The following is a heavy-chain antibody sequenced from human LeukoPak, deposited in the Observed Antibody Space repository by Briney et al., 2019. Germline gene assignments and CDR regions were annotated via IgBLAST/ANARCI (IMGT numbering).Heavy chain of an antibody. V-gene: IGHV4-61*02. CDR1: GGSISSGDYY. CDR3: ARGPIDGSYYYYGMDV. D-gene: IGHD2-15*01. J-gene: IGHJ6*02. Sequence: SETLSLTCTVSGGSISSGDYYWSWIRQPAGKGLEWIGRIYTSGSTNYNPSLKSRVTMSVDTSKNQFSLKLSSVTAADTAVYYCARGPIDGSYYYYGMDVWGQGTTVTVSS. CDR2: IYTSGST.